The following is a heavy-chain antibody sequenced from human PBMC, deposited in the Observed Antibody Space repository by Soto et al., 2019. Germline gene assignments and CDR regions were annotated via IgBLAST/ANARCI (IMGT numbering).Heavy chain of an antibody. Sequence: EVHLVESGGGLVQTGGSLRLSCAIFESTVSRDWMNWVRQAPGKGLEWVAHINQDGSEKYYVDSVKGRFTISRDNAKKAVKLQMNSLRPADTAMYYCSGGVGDAFWGQGTLVTVSS. J-gene: IGHJ4*02. D-gene: IGHD1-26*01. CDR2: INQDGSEK. V-gene: IGHV3-7*04. CDR1: ESTVSRDW. CDR3: SGGVGDAF.